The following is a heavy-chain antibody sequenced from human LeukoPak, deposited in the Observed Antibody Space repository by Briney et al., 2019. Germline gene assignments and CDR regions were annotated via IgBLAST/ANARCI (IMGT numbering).Heavy chain of an antibody. CDR1: GYTFTGYY. CDR2: INSNSGGT. J-gene: IGHJ4*02. D-gene: IGHD2-2*02. CDR3: ARAERCSSTSCHTLSFDY. V-gene: IGHV1-2*02. Sequence: ASLKVSCKASGYTFTGYYMHWVRQAPGQGLEWMGWINSNSGGTNYAQKFQGRVTMTRDTSISTAYMELSRLRSDDTAVYYCARAERCSSTSCHTLSFDYWGQGTLVTVSS.